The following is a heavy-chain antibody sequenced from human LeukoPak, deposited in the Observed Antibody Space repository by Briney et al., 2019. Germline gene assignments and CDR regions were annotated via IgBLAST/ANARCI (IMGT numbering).Heavy chain of an antibody. J-gene: IGHJ6*02. CDR2: ISGSGGST. CDR3: ATPFSAGGKSDV. Sequence: GSLRLSCAASGFTFSNYAMSWVRQAPGKGLEWVSAISGSGGSTYYADSVKGRFTISRDNPKNTLYLQMNSLRAEDTAVYYCATPFSAGGKSDVWGQGTTVTVSS. CDR1: GFTFSNYA. V-gene: IGHV3-23*01. D-gene: IGHD6-13*01.